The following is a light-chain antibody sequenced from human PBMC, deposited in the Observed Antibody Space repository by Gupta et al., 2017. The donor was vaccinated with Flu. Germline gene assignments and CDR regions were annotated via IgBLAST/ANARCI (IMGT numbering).Light chain of an antibody. CDR2: SKN. CDR3: AAWDDSLNGVV. J-gene: IGLJ3*02. Sequence: QSVLTPPPSPSGTPGQWVTLACSGSSSNIGTNSVSWYQQLPGTAPKLLIYSKNLRPSGVPDRFSGSRSGTSASLAISGLQSEDEADYYCAAWDDSLNGVVFGGGTKLTVL. V-gene: IGLV1-44*01. CDR1: SSNIGTNS.